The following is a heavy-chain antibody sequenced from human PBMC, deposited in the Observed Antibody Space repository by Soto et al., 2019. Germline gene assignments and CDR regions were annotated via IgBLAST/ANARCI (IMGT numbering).Heavy chain of an antibody. CDR2: LYDSGST. D-gene: IGHD5-18*01. V-gene: IGHV4-59*08. CDR3: ARLVDTAMFS. CDR1: GDAISTYY. J-gene: IGHJ5*02. Sequence: SETLSLTCTVSGDAISTYYWSWIRQPPGKGLEWIGYLYDSGSTHYNPSLKSRVTISVDTSKNQFSLKLTSVTAADTAVYYCARLVDTAMFSWGQGTLVTVSS.